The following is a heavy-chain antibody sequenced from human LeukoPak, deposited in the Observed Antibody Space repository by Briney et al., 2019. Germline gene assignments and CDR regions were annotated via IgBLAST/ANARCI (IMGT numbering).Heavy chain of an antibody. CDR1: GHTLTVYY. D-gene: IGHD6-19*01. J-gene: IGHJ3*02. CDR3: ARDRRPVAASSMGAFDI. V-gene: IGHV1-2*06. CDR2: INTNSGGT. Sequence: EASVKVSCKASGHTLTVYYAHWVRQAPGQGPEWMGRINTNSGGTNYAQKFQGRVSMTWDTSITTAYMELSRLRSDDTAVYYCARDRRPVAASSMGAFDIWGQGTKVTVSS.